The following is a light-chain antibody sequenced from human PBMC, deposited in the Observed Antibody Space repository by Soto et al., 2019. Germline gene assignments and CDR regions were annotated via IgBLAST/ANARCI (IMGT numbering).Light chain of an antibody. CDR3: QSYDSSLSGYV. V-gene: IGLV1-40*01. CDR1: ISNIGAGYD. J-gene: IGLJ1*01. CDR2: DNN. Sequence: QSVLTQSPSVSGAPGQRVTISCTGSISNIGAGYDVHWYQQLPGTAPKRLIYDNNNRPSGVPDRFSGSKSGTSASLAITGLQAEDEADYYCQSYDSSLSGYVFGTGTKLTVL.